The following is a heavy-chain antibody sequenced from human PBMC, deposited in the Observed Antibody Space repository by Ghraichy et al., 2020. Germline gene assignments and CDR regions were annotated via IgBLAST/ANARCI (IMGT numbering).Heavy chain of an antibody. CDR1: GASITSGHSY. J-gene: IGHJ4*02. V-gene: IGHV4-61*09. CDR3: ARGLRAVAISKGYFDY. Sequence: SETLSLTCSISGASITSGHSYWSWLRQPAGKGLEWIGHIYTAGSTRSTKYSPSLKSRVTILVDTSKKQFSLNLISVTAADTAVYYCARGLRAVAISKGYFDYWGQGTVVTVSS. D-gene: IGHD3-9*01. CDR2: IYTAGSTRST.